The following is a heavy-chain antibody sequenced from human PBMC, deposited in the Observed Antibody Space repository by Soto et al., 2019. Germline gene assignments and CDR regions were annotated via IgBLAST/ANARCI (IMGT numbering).Heavy chain of an antibody. Sequence: QVQLQQWGAGLLKPSETLSLNCAVTGRSLSGYYWSWIRQPPGKGLEWIGEVKDGGHTNYSPSLRGRVTISSDTSNNQCALRLNSVTAADTGVYYCARGQEGVVATHWDQGSLVTVSS. D-gene: IGHD5-12*01. J-gene: IGHJ4*02. V-gene: IGHV4-34*01. CDR1: GRSLSGYY. CDR2: VKDGGHT. CDR3: ARGQEGVVATH.